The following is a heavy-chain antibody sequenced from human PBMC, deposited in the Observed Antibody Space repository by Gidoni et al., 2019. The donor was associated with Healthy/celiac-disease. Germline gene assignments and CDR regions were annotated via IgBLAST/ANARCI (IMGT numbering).Heavy chain of an antibody. V-gene: IGHV1-8*01. Sequence: QVQLVQSGAEVQKPGASVKVSCTASGYTFTSYDINWVRQAPGQGLEWMGWMKPNSGNPGYAQKFQGRVTMTRNTSISTAYMELSSLRSEDTAVYYCARGLVDYGDCNWFDPWGQGTLVTVSS. J-gene: IGHJ5*02. D-gene: IGHD4-17*01. CDR2: MKPNSGNP. CDR1: GYTFTSYD. CDR3: ARGLVDYGDCNWFDP.